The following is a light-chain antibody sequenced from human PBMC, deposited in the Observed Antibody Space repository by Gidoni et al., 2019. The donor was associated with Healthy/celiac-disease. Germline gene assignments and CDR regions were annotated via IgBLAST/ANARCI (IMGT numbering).Light chain of an antibody. J-gene: IGLJ1*01. Sequence: QSALTQPASVSGSPGPSIPLSCTGTSSDVGSYNLVSWYQQHPGKAPKLMIYEGSKRPSGVSNRFSGSKSGNTASLTISGLQAEDEADYYCCSYAGSSTPYVFGTGTKVTVL. CDR1: SSDVGSYNL. CDR2: EGS. V-gene: IGLV2-23*01. CDR3: CSYAGSSTPYV.